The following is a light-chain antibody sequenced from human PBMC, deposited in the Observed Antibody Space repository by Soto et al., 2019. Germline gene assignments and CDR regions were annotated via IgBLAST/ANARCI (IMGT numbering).Light chain of an antibody. CDR1: SSNIGNNY. V-gene: IGLV1-51*02. J-gene: IGLJ1*01. CDR3: GTWDSSLSAGRV. Sequence: QSVLTQPPSVSAAPGQKVTISCSGSSSNIGNNYVSWYQQLPGTAPKLLIYENNKRPSGIPDRFSGSKSGTSATLGITGHQTGDEADYYCGTWDSSLSAGRVFGTGTKVTVL. CDR2: ENN.